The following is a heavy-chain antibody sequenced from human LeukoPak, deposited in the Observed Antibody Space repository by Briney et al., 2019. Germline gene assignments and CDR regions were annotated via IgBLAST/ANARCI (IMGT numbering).Heavy chain of an antibody. V-gene: IGHV3-48*04. Sequence: GGSLRLSCAASGFTFSDYSTNWVRRAPGKGLEWISYITPRGATIYYADSVKGRFTISRDDAKNSVFLQMNSLTVEDTAVYYCARDHRDWGVFDYWGQGTLVTVSS. CDR3: ARDHRDWGVFDY. CDR2: ITPRGATI. J-gene: IGHJ4*02. CDR1: GFTFSDYS. D-gene: IGHD7-27*01.